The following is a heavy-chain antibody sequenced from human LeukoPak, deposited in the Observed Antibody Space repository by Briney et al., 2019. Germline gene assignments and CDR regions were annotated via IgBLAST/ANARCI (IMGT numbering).Heavy chain of an antibody. CDR1: GFTVSSNY. CDR2: IYSGGST. J-gene: IGHJ3*02. CDR3: ARERAYYYDSSGYSGGAFDI. Sequence: GGSLRLSCAASGFTVSSNYMSWVRQAPGKGLEWVSVIYSGGSTYYADSVKGRFTISRDNSKNTLYLQMNSLRAEDTAVYYCARERAYYYDSSGYSGGAFDIRGQGTMVTVSS. V-gene: IGHV3-53*01. D-gene: IGHD3-22*01.